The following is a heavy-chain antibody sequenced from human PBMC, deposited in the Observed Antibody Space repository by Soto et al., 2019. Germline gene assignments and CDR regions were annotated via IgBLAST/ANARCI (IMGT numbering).Heavy chain of an antibody. CDR1: GSTFTIYD. CDR2: MNPNSGNT. D-gene: IGHD4-17*01. CDR3: AREITSRWMFV. J-gene: IGHJ6*02. Sequence: ASVKVSCKASGSTFTIYDMNWVLQATGQELERMGWMNPNSGNTGYAQKVQGRVTMTRNTSISTAYMELNSLRSEDTAVYYCAREITSRWMFVWG. V-gene: IGHV1-8*01.